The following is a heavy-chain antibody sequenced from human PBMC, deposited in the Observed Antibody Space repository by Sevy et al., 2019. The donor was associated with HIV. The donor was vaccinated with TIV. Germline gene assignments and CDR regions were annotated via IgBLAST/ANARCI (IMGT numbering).Heavy chain of an antibody. V-gene: IGHV3-30-3*01. CDR2: ISYDETNK. CDR3: ARDRTDYGDYGGWFDP. CDR1: GFTFSSHA. D-gene: IGHD4-17*01. J-gene: IGHJ5*02. Sequence: GGSLRLSCAASGFTFSSHAMHWVRQAPGKGLEWVALISYDETNKYYTDSVKGRFTISRDNSKNTLSLQMNSLRPEDTAVYYCARDRTDYGDYGGWFDPWGQGTLVTVSS.